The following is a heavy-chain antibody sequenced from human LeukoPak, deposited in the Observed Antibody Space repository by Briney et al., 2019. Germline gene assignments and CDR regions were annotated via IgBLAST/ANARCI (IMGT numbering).Heavy chain of an antibody. Sequence: PSETLSLTCTVSGGSISSYYWSWLRQPPGKGLEGIGYIYYTGSTNYNPSLPSRVTISVDTSKDQFFLKLSSVTAADTAAYYCARLTIFGVVMFDYGGQGTLGTVS. CDR1: GGSISSYY. V-gene: IGHV4-59*08. D-gene: IGHD3-3*01. CDR3: ARLTIFGVVMFDY. CDR2: IYYTGST. J-gene: IGHJ4*02.